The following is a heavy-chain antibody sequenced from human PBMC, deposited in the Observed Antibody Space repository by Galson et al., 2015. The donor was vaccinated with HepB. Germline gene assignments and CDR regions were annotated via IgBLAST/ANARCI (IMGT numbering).Heavy chain of an antibody. J-gene: IGHJ3*02. Sequence: SLSLSCAPSGFSFRHYTMHEVRQAPGKGLEWVAGITYDGNNAYYADAVTGRFTNSRDNSKNTLYLQMNRLRAEDTAGYYCCKPDALDIWGQGSMVTVSS. V-gene: IGHV3-30-3*01. CDR2: ITYDGNNA. CDR3: CKPDALDI. D-gene: IGHD2/OR15-2a*01. CDR1: GFSFRHYT.